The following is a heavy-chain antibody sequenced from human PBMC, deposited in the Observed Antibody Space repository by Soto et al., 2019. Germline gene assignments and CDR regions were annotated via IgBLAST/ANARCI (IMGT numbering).Heavy chain of an antibody. V-gene: IGHV3-21*01. Sequence: GGSLRLSCAASGFSFSIYSMNWVRQAPGKGLEWVSFISSGTSYIYYADSVRGRFTISRDNAENSLYLQMNTLRAEDTAVYYCARVRDSGAYFVDVWGQGTTVTVSS. J-gene: IGHJ6*02. D-gene: IGHD1-26*01. CDR1: GFSFSIYS. CDR2: ISSGTSYI. CDR3: ARVRDSGAYFVDV.